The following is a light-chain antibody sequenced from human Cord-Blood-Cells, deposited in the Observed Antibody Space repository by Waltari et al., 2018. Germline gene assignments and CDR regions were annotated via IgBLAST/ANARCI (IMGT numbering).Light chain of an antibody. J-gene: IGKJ2*01. V-gene: IGKV1-33*01. Sequence: DIQMTQSPSSLSASVGDRVTITCQASQDISNYLNWDQQKPGKAPKPLIYDASNLETGVPSRFSGSGSGTDFTFTISSLQPEDIATYYCQQYDNLPYTFGQGTKLEIK. CDR1: QDISNY. CDR2: DAS. CDR3: QQYDNLPYT.